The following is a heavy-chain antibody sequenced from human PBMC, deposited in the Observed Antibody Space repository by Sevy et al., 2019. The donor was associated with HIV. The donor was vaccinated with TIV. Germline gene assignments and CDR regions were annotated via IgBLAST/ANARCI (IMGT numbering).Heavy chain of an antibody. CDR3: ARAQQVTMLVVIGGLYFDF. CDR2: IKQDMSEK. J-gene: IGHJ4*02. Sequence: GGSLRLSCAASGFTFSSYWMTWVRQAPGKGLEWVANIKQDMSEKYCADSVKRRFTISRDNARNSLYLQMGSLRAEETAVYYCARAQQVTMLVVIGGLYFDFWGQGTLVTVSS. D-gene: IGHD3-22*01. V-gene: IGHV3-7*01. CDR1: GFTFSSYW.